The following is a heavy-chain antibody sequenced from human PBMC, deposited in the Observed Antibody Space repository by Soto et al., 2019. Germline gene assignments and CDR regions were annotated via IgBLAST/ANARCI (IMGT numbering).Heavy chain of an antibody. V-gene: IGHV5-51*01. D-gene: IGHD6-19*01. J-gene: IGHJ4*02. CDR1: GYSFTKFW. CDR3: ARSYSSAWFGAEFDY. CDR2: IFPGDSET. Sequence: GESLKISCKVSGYSFTKFWIGWVRQMPGQGLEWMGIIFPGDSETRYSPSFEGQVTISVDKSIATAYLQWSSLKASDSAMYYCARSYSSAWFGAEFDYWGQGTLVTVSS.